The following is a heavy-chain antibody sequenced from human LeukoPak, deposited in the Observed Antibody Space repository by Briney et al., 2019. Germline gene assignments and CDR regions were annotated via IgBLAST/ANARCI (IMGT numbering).Heavy chain of an antibody. CDR2: IYYSGST. D-gene: IGHD3-22*01. V-gene: IGHV4-39*01. J-gene: IGHJ4*02. CDR1: Y. Sequence: YWIGWIRQPPGKGLEWIGSIYYSGSTYYNPSLKSRVTISVDTSKNQFSLKLSSVTAADTAVYYCARLDYDSRGYYSDYWGQGILVTVSS. CDR3: ARLDYDSRGYYSDY.